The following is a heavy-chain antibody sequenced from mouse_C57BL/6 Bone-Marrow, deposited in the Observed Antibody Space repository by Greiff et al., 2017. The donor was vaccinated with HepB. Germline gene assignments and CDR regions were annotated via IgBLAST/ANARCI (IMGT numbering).Heavy chain of an antibody. CDR2: INPGSGGT. D-gene: IGHD1-1*01. V-gene: IGHV1-54*01. Sequence: VKLQQSGAELVRPGTSVKVSCKASGYAFTNYLIEWVKQRPGQGLDWIGVINPGSGGTNYNEKFKGKATLTADKTSSTAYMQLSSLTSEDSAVYFCARRITTVAHWYFDVWGTGTTVTVSS. CDR1: GYAFTNYL. CDR3: ARRITTVAHWYFDV. J-gene: IGHJ1*03.